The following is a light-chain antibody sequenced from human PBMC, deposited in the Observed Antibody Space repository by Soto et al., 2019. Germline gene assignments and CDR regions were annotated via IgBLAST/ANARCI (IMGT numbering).Light chain of an antibody. CDR1: SSDVGGYNY. J-gene: IGLJ1*01. Sequence: QSVLTQPPSASGSPGQSVTISCTGTSSDVGGYNYVSWYQQHPGKAPKLMIYEVSKRPSGVPDRFSGSKSGNTASLTVSGLQAEDEADYYCSSYAGSEEVFGTGTKLTVL. CDR3: SSYAGSEEV. V-gene: IGLV2-8*01. CDR2: EVS.